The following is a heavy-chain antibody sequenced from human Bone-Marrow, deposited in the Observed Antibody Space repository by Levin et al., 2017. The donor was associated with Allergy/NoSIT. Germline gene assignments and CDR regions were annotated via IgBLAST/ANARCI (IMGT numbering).Heavy chain of an antibody. D-gene: IGHD1-7*01. CDR1: GFSFSNYG. V-gene: IGHV3-30*18. CDR3: AKGIKATTPGVYNFYCYGMDV. CDR2: ISYDGGKQ. Sequence: GESLKISCAASGFSFSNYGLHWVRQAPGKGLEWVAVISYDGGKQYYADSVKDRFTISRDNSKNTLYLQMSSLKPEDTAVYYCAKGIKATTPGVYNFYCYGMDVWGQGTTVTVSS. J-gene: IGHJ6*02.